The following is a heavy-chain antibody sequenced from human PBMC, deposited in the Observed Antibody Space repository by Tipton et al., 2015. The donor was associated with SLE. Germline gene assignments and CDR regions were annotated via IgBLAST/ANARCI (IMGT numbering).Heavy chain of an antibody. D-gene: IGHD6-19*01. CDR2: IYHSGNT. J-gene: IGHJ5*02. Sequence: TLSLTCAVSGYSISSGYYWGWIRQPPGKGLEWIGSIYHSGNTYYNPSLKSRVTMSLDTSKNQFTLKLSSVTAADTAVYYCARLGRSGWFRGWFDPWGQGTLVTVSS. V-gene: IGHV4-38-2*01. CDR1: GYSISSGYY. CDR3: ARLGRSGWFRGWFDP.